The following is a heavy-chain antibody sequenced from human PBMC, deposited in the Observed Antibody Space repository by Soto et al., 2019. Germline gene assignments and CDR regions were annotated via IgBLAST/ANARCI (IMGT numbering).Heavy chain of an antibody. Sequence: GGSLRLSCAASGFTFSSYEMNWVRQAPGKGLEWVSYISSSGSAIYYADSVKGRFTISRDNAKNSLYLQMNSLRAEDTAVYYCARDASADSSSWYRAYYFDYWGQGTLVTVSS. J-gene: IGHJ4*02. V-gene: IGHV3-48*03. CDR1: GFTFSSYE. CDR2: ISSSGSAI. D-gene: IGHD6-13*01. CDR3: ARDASADSSSWYRAYYFDY.